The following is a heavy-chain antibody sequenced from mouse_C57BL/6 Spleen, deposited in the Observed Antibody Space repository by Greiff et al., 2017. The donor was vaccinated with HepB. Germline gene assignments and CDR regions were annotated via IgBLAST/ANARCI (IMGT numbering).Heavy chain of an antibody. CDR1: GYTFTDYY. D-gene: IGHD2-5*01. Sequence: QVQLQQSGAELVRPGASVKLSCKASGYTFTDYYINWVKQRPGQGLEWIARIYPGSGNTYYNEKFKGKATLTAEKSSSTAYMQLSSLTSEDSAVYFCARGGSNYVPEYFDVWGTGTMVTVSS. CDR3: ARGGSNYVPEYFDV. V-gene: IGHV1-76*01. CDR2: IYPGSGNT. J-gene: IGHJ1*03.